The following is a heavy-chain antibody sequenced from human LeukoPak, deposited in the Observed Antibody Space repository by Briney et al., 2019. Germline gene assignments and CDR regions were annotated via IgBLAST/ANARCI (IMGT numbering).Heavy chain of an antibody. CDR2: IYYSGST. CDR3: ARRGPGEQQPVASYYFDY. Sequence: SETLSLTCTVSGGSISSYYWSWIRQPPGKGLEWIGYIYYSGSTNYNPSLKSRVTISVDTSKNQFSLKLSSVAAADTAVYYCARRGPGEQQPVASYYFDYWGQGTLVTVSS. CDR1: GGSISSYY. D-gene: IGHD6-13*01. V-gene: IGHV4-59*01. J-gene: IGHJ4*02.